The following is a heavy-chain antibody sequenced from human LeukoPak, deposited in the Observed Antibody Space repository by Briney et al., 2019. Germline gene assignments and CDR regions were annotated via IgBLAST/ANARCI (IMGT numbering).Heavy chain of an antibody. J-gene: IGHJ6*03. Sequence: SETLSLTCTVSGGSISSVSYYWGWIRQPAGNGLEGIGRIYTSGSTNYNPYLKSRVTISVDTSKNQCSRKQSSVTAADTAVYYCARESGSYYYYYMDVWGKGTTVTVPS. D-gene: IGHD1-26*01. V-gene: IGHV4-61*02. CDR2: IYTSGST. CDR1: GGSISSVSYY. CDR3: ARESGSYYYYYMDV.